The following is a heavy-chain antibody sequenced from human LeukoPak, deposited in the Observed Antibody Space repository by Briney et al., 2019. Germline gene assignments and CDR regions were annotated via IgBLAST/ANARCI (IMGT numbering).Heavy chain of an antibody. CDR3: ARVGAPHGDCDY. V-gene: IGHV4-34*01. J-gene: IGHJ4*02. D-gene: IGHD4-17*01. CDR1: GGSFSGYY. CDR2: IYYSGST. Sequence: PSETLSLTCAVYGGSFSGYYWSWIRQPPGKGLEWIGYIYYSGSTYYNPSLKSRVTISVDTSKNQFSLKLSSVTAADTAVYYCARVGAPHGDCDYWGQGTLVTVSS.